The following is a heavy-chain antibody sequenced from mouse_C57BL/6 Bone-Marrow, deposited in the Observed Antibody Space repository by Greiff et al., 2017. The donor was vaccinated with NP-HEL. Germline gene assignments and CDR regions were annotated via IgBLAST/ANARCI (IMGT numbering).Heavy chain of an antibody. Sequence: EVQLQQSGPVLVKPGASVKMSCKASGYTFTDYYMNWVKQSHGKSLEWIGVINPYNGGTSYNQKFKGKATLTVDKSSSTAYMELNSLTSEDSAVYYCASYGSSHWYFDVWGTGTTVTVSS. CDR1: GYTFTDYY. CDR3: ASYGSSHWYFDV. CDR2: INPYNGGT. D-gene: IGHD1-1*01. J-gene: IGHJ1*03. V-gene: IGHV1-19*01.